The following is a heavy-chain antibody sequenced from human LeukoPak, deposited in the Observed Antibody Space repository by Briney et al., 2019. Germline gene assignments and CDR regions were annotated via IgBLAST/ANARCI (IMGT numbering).Heavy chain of an antibody. CDR2: IYYSGST. J-gene: IGHJ4*02. Sequence: SETLSLTCTVSGGSISSYYWGWIRQPPGKGLELIGYIYYSGSTNYNPSLKSRVTMSVDTSKNQFSLKLSSVTAADTAVYYCARDTSGSYYYWGQGTLVTVSS. CDR1: GGSISSYY. V-gene: IGHV4-59*12. D-gene: IGHD1-26*01. CDR3: ARDTSGSYYY.